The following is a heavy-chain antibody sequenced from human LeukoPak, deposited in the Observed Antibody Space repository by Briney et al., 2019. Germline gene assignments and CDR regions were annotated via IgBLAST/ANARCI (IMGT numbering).Heavy chain of an antibody. J-gene: IGHJ4*02. D-gene: IGHD4/OR15-4a*01. CDR3: ARRAGAYSHPYDY. CDR1: GFTFSSYA. Sequence: GGSLRLSCAASGFTFSSYAMSWVRQAPGKGLEWVSAISSSGGSTYYADSVKGRFTISRDNSKNTLYLQMNSLRAEDTAVYYCARRAGAYSHPYDYWGQGTLVTVSS. CDR2: ISSSGGST. V-gene: IGHV3-23*01.